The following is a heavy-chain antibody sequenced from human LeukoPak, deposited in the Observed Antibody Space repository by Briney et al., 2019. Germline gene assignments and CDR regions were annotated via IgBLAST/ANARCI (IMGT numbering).Heavy chain of an antibody. V-gene: IGHV3-7*01. Sequence: PGGSLRLSCEASGFTFILYWMKWLRQAPGKGLEWVANINQDGSDKYYVDSVKGRFTISRDNAENSLYLQMNSLRAEDTAVHYCAREPRRGRYYGAPADYWGQGTLVTVSS. D-gene: IGHD1-26*01. CDR2: INQDGSDK. J-gene: IGHJ4*02. CDR1: GFTFILYW. CDR3: AREPRRGRYYGAPADY.